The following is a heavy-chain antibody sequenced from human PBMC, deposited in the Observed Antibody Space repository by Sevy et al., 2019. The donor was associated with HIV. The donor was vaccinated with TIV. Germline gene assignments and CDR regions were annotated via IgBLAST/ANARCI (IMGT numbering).Heavy chain of an antibody. CDR1: GYSISSGYY. CDR2: IYHSGST. Sequence: SETLSLTCAVSGYSISSGYYWGWIRQPPGKGLEWIGSIYHSGSTYYNPSLKSRVTISVDTYKNQFSLKLSPVTAADTAVYYCARTLVVPYYDSSGYSDAFDIWGQGTMVTVSS. V-gene: IGHV4-38-2*01. D-gene: IGHD3-22*01. CDR3: ARTLVVPYYDSSGYSDAFDI. J-gene: IGHJ3*02.